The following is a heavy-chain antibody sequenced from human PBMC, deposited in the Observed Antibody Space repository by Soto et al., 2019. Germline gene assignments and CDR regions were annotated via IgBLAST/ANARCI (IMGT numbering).Heavy chain of an antibody. D-gene: IGHD5-12*01. CDR3: TTYSGYDGF. CDR2: IWYDGSNK. Sequence: PGGSLRLSCTASGFTFSSYCMHWVRQAPGKGLEWVAVIWYDGSNKYYADSVKGRFTISRDDSKNTAYLQMNSLKTEDTAVYYCTTYSGYDGFWGQGTLVTVSS. J-gene: IGHJ4*02. V-gene: IGHV3-33*01. CDR1: GFTFSSYC.